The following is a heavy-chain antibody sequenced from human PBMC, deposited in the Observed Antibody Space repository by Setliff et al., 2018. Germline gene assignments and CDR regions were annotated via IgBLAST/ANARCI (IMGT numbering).Heavy chain of an antibody. Sequence: ASVKVSCKASGYTFAESIVSWVRQAPGQGLEWMGWISAYTGNAYYAHKLQDRVTMTTDTSTGTAYMELRSLTSDDTAVYYCSRLVRYCTTTSCQRLSGDEYWGQGTVVTVSS. J-gene: IGHJ4*02. CDR3: SRLVRYCTTTSCQRLSGDEY. V-gene: IGHV1-18*04. CDR1: GYTFAESI. D-gene: IGHD2-2*01. CDR2: ISAYTGNA.